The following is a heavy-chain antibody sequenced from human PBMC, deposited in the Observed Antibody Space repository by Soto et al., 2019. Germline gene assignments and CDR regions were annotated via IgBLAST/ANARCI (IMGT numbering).Heavy chain of an antibody. D-gene: IGHD2-21*01. CDR2: IWYDGSNK. CDR3: ARDVVEMATIGLYFDY. J-gene: IGHJ4*02. CDR1: GFTFSSYG. Sequence: GGSLRLSCAASGFTFSSYGMHWVRQAPGKGLEWVAVIWYDGSNKYYADSVKGRFTISRDNSKNTLYLQMNSLRAEDTAVYYCARDVVEMATIGLYFDYWGQGTLVTV. V-gene: IGHV3-33*01.